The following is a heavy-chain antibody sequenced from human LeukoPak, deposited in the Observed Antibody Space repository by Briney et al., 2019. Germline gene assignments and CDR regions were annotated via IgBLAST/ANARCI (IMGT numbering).Heavy chain of an antibody. CDR3: AKVKREDSSGPRRFFDY. Sequence: GGSLRLSCAASGFTFSSYAMSGVRQAPGKGLEWVSGISCQWGTTYYAESVMGRFTISRDNSKNTLNLEMNGLRADDTAVYYCAKVKREDSSGPRRFFDYWGQGTLVIVSA. CDR2: ISCQWGTT. J-gene: IGHJ4*02. CDR1: GFTFSSYA. D-gene: IGHD3-22*01. V-gene: IGHV3-23*01.